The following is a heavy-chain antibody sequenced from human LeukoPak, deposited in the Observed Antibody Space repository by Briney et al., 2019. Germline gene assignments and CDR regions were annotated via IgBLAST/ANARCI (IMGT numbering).Heavy chain of an antibody. CDR2: IWYEERTK. J-gene: IGHJ4*02. D-gene: IGHD2-8*01. CDR3: AKEGMYLKSSLEV. CDR1: GFTFSSYG. V-gene: IGHV3-33*06. Sequence: GGSLRLSCTGSGFTFSSYGMHWVRQAPGNGLEWVATIWYEERTKYYIDSVKGRFTISRDNSKNTFYLQMNSLRVDDTAIYYCAKEGMYLKSSLEVWGQGTLVTVSS.